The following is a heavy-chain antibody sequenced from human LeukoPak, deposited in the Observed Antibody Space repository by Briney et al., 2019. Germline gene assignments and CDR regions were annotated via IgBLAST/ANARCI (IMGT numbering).Heavy chain of an antibody. CDR3: ARSYNWNDGLFDY. CDR2: ISYDGSNK. V-gene: IGHV3-30-3*01. Sequence: QAGGSLRLSCAASGFTFSSYAMHWVRQAPGKGLEWVAVISYDGSNKYYADSVKGRFTISRDNSKNTLYLQMNSLRAEDTAVYYCARSYNWNDGLFDYWGQGTLVTVSS. J-gene: IGHJ4*02. CDR1: GFTFSSYA. D-gene: IGHD1-20*01.